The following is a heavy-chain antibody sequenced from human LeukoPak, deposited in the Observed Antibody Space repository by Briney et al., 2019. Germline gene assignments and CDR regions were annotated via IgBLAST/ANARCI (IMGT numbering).Heavy chain of an antibody. CDR1: GYTFSNYW. V-gene: IGHV5-51*01. CDR2: IYPADSDT. D-gene: IGHD4-23*01. CDR3: ARRPPTVVTLSRDALHI. Sequence: GESLKISCKGSGYTFSNYWIGWVRQMPGKGLEWMGIIYPADSDTTYSPPFRGQVTISADKSINTAYLQWSSLKASDTAMYYCARRPPTVVTLSRDALHIWGQGTMTVSS. J-gene: IGHJ3*02.